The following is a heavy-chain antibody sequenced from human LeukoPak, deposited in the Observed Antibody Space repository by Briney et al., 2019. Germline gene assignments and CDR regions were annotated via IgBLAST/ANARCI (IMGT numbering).Heavy chain of an antibody. CDR2: IYTSGST. D-gene: IGHD5-12*01. J-gene: IGHJ6*03. CDR3: ARDSYSGYAPLWYYYYYMDV. CDR1: GGSISSYY. V-gene: IGHV4-4*07. Sequence: PSETLSLTCTVSGGSISSYYWSWIRQPAGKGLEWIGRIYTSGSTNYNPSLKSRVTMSVDTSKNQFSLKLSSVTAADTAVYYCARDSYSGYAPLWYYYYYMDVWGKGTTVTISS.